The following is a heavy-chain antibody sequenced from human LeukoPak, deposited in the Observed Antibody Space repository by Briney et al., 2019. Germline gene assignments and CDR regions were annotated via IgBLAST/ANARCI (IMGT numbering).Heavy chain of an antibody. J-gene: IGHJ1*01. V-gene: IGHV1-18*01. D-gene: IGHD4-11*01. Sequence: ASVKVSCKTSGYNFTSYGISWLRQAPGQGLEWMGWISPYNDNTYYAQSFQGRVTMTTDTSTSTAYMELRTLRSDDTAFYYCASSPYSNLPLEFFQLWGQGTLVTVSS. CDR1: GYNFTSYG. CDR3: ASSPYSNLPLEFFQL. CDR2: ISPYNDNT.